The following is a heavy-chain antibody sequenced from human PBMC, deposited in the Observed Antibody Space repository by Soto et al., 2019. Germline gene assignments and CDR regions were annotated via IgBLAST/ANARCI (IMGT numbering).Heavy chain of an antibody. V-gene: IGHV4-4*07. D-gene: IGHD6-13*01. Sequence: KPSETLSLTCIVSGGSISEKYWNWVRQPPGKGLEWIGLIVANGHTDYNPSLKRRVTMSVDASKNQFSLRLTSMTAADTAVYYCVASLAASGLNWLDPWGRGTLVTVSS. CDR2: IVANGHT. J-gene: IGHJ5*02. CDR3: VASLAASGLNWLDP. CDR1: GGSISEKY.